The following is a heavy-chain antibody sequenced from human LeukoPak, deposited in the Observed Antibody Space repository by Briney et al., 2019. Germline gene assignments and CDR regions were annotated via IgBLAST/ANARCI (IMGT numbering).Heavy chain of an antibody. V-gene: IGHV1-69*13. CDR3: ARAPTVTTLDY. D-gene: IGHD4-17*01. CDR2: IIPIFGTA. CDR1: GYTFTSYY. Sequence: SVKVSCKASGYTFTSYYMHWVRQAPGQGLEWMGGIIPIFGTANYAQKFQGRVTITGDESTSTAYMELSSLRSEDTAVYYCARAPTVTTLDYWGQGTLVTVSS. J-gene: IGHJ4*02.